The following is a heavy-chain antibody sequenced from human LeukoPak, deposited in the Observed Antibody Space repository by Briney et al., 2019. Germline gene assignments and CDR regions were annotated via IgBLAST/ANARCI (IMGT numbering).Heavy chain of an antibody. CDR2: ISSSGSTI. CDR1: GFTFNSYA. Sequence: EGSLRLSCAASGFTFNSYAFNWVRQAPGKGLEWVSYISSSGSTIYYADSVKGRFTISRDNAKNSLYLQMNSLRAEDTAVYYCAELGITMIGGVWGEGTTVTISS. V-gene: IGHV3-48*03. J-gene: IGHJ6*04. CDR3: AELGITMIGGV. D-gene: IGHD3-10*02.